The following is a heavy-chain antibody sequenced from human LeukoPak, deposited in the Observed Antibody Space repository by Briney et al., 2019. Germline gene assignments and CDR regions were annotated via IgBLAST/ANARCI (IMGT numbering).Heavy chain of an antibody. CDR3: ARDREPYYYDSSGLSI. Sequence: ASVKVSCKASGYTFTSYYVHWVRQAPGQGLEWMGIINPSGGSTSYAQKFQGRVTMTRDTSTSTVYMELSSLRSEDTAVYYCARDREPYYYDSSGLSIWGQGTLVTVSS. D-gene: IGHD3-22*01. J-gene: IGHJ4*02. CDR1: GYTFTSYY. V-gene: IGHV1-46*01. CDR2: INPSGGST.